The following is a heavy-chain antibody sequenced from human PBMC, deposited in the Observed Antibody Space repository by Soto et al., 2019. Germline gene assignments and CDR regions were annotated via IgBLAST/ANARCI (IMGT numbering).Heavy chain of an antibody. D-gene: IGHD3-22*01. CDR1: GYTFTSYG. CDR3: ARDRASDYYDSSGYYYVGYYYGMDV. V-gene: IGHV1-18*04. J-gene: IGHJ6*02. Sequence: ASVKVSCKASGYTFTSYGIRWVRQAPGQGLERMGWISAYNGNTNYAQKLQGRVTMTTDTSTSTAYTELRSLRSDDTAVYYCARDRASDYYDSSGYYYVGYYYGMDVWGQGTTVTVSS. CDR2: ISAYNGNT.